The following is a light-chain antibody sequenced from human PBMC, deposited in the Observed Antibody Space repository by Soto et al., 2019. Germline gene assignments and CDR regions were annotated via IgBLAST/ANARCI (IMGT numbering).Light chain of an antibody. V-gene: IGKV1-5*03. J-gene: IGKJ1*01. CDR2: KAS. Sequence: DIQMTQSPSTLSGSVGDRVTITCRASQTISSWLARYQQKPGKAPKLLIYKASTLKNGVPSRFSGSGSGTEFTLTISSLQPDDFANYYCQHYNSYSEAFGQGTKVDIK. CDR1: QTISSW. CDR3: QHYNSYSEA.